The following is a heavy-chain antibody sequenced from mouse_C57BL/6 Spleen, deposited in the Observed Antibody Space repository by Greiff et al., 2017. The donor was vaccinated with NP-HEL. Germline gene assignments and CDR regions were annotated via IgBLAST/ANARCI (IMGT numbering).Heavy chain of an antibody. CDR1: GFTFSSYA. J-gene: IGHJ3*01. CDR2: ISDGGSYT. Sequence: DVKLVESGGGLVKPGGSLKLSCAASGFTFSSYAMSWVRQTPEKRLEWVATISDGGSYTYYPDNVTGRFTISRDNAKNNLYLQMSHLKSEDTAMYYCARDARQLRPQAWFAYWGQGTLVTVSA. CDR3: ARDARQLRPQAWFAY. V-gene: IGHV5-4*01. D-gene: IGHD3-2*02.